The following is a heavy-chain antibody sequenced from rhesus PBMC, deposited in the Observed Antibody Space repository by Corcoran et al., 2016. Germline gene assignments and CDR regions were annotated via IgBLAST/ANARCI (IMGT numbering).Heavy chain of an antibody. CDR3: AADGGSSFDY. D-gene: IGHD1-44*02. CDR1: GYIFTSYV. Sequence: QEQLVQSGAEVKKPGASVKVSCKASGYIFTSYVISWLRQAPVQGFEWRRGIHPGYGSAKYAQKFQGRVTITADMSTSTVYMGLSSLRSEDMAVYYCAADGGSSFDYWGQGVLVTVSS. CDR2: IHPGYGSA. J-gene: IGHJ4*01. V-gene: IGHV1-70*01.